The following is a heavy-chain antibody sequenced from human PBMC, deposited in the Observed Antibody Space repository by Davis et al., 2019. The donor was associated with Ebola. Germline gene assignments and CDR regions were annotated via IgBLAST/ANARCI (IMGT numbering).Heavy chain of an antibody. V-gene: IGHV1-69*13. CDR3: ARDLGDYGIDV. CDR1: GYTFTSYA. Sequence: AASVKVSCKASGYTFTSYAISWVRQAPGQGLEWMGGIIPIFGTANYAQKFQGRITITADESTSTAYMELSSLRSGDTAVYYCARDLGDYGIDVWGKGTTVTVSS. J-gene: IGHJ6*04. CDR2: IIPIFGTA. D-gene: IGHD3-10*01.